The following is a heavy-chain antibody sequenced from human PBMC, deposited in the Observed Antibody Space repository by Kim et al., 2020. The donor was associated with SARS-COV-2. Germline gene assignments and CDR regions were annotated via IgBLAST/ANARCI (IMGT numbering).Heavy chain of an antibody. Sequence: GGSLRLSCAASGFTFSSYAMHWVRQAPGKGLEWVAVISYDGSNKYYADSVKGRFTISRDNTKNTLHLQMNRLRAVDTAVHYCARDRSWIQLWLGRDDF. J-gene: IGHJ4*01. CDR2: ISYDGSNK. D-gene: IGHD5-18*01. V-gene: IGHV3-30*04. CDR3: ARDRSWIQLWLGRDDF. CDR1: GFTFSSYA.